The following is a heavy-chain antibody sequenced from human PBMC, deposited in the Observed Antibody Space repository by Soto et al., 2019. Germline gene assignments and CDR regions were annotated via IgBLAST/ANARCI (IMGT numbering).Heavy chain of an antibody. CDR1: GGSFSGYY. CDR3: ARESHDILTGPPWVWYFDL. Sequence: QVQLQQWGAGPLRPLETLSLTCGVSGGSFSGYYWAWIRQSPGKGLEWIGEINDRGSINYNPSLKSRVRISVATSKNHYPLKLTSVTAADTAVYYCARESHDILTGPPWVWYFDLWGRGTLVTVSS. V-gene: IGHV4-34*01. J-gene: IGHJ2*01. D-gene: IGHD3-9*01. CDR2: INDRGSI.